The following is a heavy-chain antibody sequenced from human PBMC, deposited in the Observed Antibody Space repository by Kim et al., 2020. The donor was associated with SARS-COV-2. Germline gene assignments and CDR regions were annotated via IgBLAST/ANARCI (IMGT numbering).Heavy chain of an antibody. Sequence: SETLSLTCTVSGGSISSSSYYWGWIRQPPGKGLEWIGSIYYSGSTYYNPSLKSRVTISVDTSKNQFSLKLSSVTAADTAVYYCATHSSGWYGVGGDFDYWGQGTLVTVSS. V-gene: IGHV4-39*01. CDR1: GGSISSSSYY. J-gene: IGHJ4*02. CDR3: ATHSSGWYGVGGDFDY. D-gene: IGHD6-19*01. CDR2: IYYSGST.